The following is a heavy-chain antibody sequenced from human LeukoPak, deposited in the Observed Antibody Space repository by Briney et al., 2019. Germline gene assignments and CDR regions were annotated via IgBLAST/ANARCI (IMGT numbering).Heavy chain of an antibody. V-gene: IGHV4-59*01. CDR3: AATPYYYDSSGDAFDI. CDR1: GGSISSYY. CDR2: IYYSGST. Sequence: PSETLSLTCTVSGGSISSYYWSWIRQPPGKGLEWIGYIYYSGSTNYNPSLKSRVTISVDTSKNQFSLKLSSVTAADTAVYYCAATPYYYDSSGDAFDIWGQGTMVTVSS. D-gene: IGHD3-22*01. J-gene: IGHJ3*02.